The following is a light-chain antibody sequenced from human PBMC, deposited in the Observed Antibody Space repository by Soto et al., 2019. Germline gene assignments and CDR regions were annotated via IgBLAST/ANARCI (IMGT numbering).Light chain of an antibody. CDR2: EVN. J-gene: IGLJ3*02. CDR1: SSDIGGYNS. CDR3: SSSAGIYHYLV. V-gene: IGLV2-8*01. Sequence: QSVLTQPPSASGSPGQSVTISCTGTSSDIGGYNSVSWYQQHPSKAPRLMIYEVNKRPSGVPDRFSGSKSGYTASLTVSGLQTEDEAFYYCSSSAGIYHYLVFGGGTKLTVL.